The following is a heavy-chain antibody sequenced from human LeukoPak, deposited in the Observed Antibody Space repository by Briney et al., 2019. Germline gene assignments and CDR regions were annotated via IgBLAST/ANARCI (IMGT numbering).Heavy chain of an antibody. CDR3: ARDSEWGLLRSDY. V-gene: IGHV3-66*01. Sequence: GGSLRLSCAASGFTVSSSYMSWVRQAPGKGLEWVSIIYSGGSTYYADSVKGRFTISRDNSKNTLNLQMNSLRAEDTAVYYCARDSEWGLLRSDYWGQGTLVTVSS. J-gene: IGHJ4*02. D-gene: IGHD1-26*01. CDR2: IYSGGST. CDR1: GFTVSSSY.